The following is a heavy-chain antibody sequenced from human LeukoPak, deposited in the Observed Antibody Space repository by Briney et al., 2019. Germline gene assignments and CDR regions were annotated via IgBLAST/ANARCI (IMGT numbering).Heavy chain of an antibody. CDR2: IFHSGSS. Sequence: SETLSLTCAVSGDSISSGDYSWSWIRQPSGKGLEWIGYIFHSGSSYYNPSLKSRVTISVDRSKNQFSLRLTSVTAADTAVYYCARELWFVNAPGSWFDPWGQGALVTVSS. D-gene: IGHD3-10*01. CDR1: GDSISSGDYS. J-gene: IGHJ5*02. CDR3: ARELWFVNAPGSWFDP. V-gene: IGHV4-30-2*01.